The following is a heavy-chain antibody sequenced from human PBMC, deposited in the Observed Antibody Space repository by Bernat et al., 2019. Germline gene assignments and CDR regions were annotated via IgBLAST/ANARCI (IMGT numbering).Heavy chain of an antibody. CDR3: ARDVTMVRGVTGVDY. Sequence: QVQLQESGPGLVKPSQTLTLTCTVSGGSISSGDYYWSWIRQPPGKGLEWIGYIYYSGSTYYNPSLKSRVTISVDTSKNQFSLKLSSVTAADTAVYYCARDVTMVRGVTGVDYWGQGTLVTVSS. D-gene: IGHD3-10*01. CDR1: GGSISSGDYY. V-gene: IGHV4-30-4*01. CDR2: IYYSGST. J-gene: IGHJ4*02.